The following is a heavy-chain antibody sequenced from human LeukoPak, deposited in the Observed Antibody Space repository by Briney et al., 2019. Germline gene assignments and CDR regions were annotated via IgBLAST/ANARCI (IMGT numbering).Heavy chain of an antibody. CDR1: GFTFSSYA. CDR3: ADQVRGWTSFDY. D-gene: IGHD6-19*01. Sequence: HPGGSLRLSCAGSGFTFSSYAMSWVRQAPGKGLEWVSAISGSGGSTYYADSVKGRFTISRDNSKNTLYLQMNSLRAEDTAVYYCADQVRGWTSFDYWGQGTLVTVSS. J-gene: IGHJ4*02. V-gene: IGHV3-23*01. CDR2: ISGSGGST.